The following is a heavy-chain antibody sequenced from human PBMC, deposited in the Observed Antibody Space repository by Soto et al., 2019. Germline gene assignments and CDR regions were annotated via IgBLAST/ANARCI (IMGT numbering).Heavy chain of an antibody. CDR1: GFTFDDHA. D-gene: IGHD3-10*01. CDR3: VKDASMIRAHFDY. V-gene: IGHV3-9*01. J-gene: IGHJ4*02. Sequence: SLRLSCVASGFTFDDHAIHWGRQAPGKGLEWVSGITYNGGIMAYADSVKGRFTISRDNAKNSLYLQMNSLSAEDTALYYCVKDASMIRAHFDYWGQGTPVTVSS. CDR2: ITYNGGIM.